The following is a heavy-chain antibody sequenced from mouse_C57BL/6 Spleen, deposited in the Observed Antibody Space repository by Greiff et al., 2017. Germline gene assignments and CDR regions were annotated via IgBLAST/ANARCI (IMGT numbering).Heavy chain of an antibody. CDR3: AREYYYGSSYRYFDV. CDR2: INYDGSST. CDR1: GFTFSDYY. V-gene: IGHV5-16*01. J-gene: IGHJ1*03. D-gene: IGHD1-1*01. Sequence: DVHLVESEGGLVQPGSSMKLSCTASGFTFSDYYMAWVRQVPEKGLEWVANINYDGSSTYYLDSLKSRFIISRDNAKNILYLQMSSLKSEDTATYYCAREYYYGSSYRYFDVWGTGTTVTVSS.